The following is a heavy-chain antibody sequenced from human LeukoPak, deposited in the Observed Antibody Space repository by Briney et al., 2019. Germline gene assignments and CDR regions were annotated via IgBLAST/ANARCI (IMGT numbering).Heavy chain of an antibody. Sequence: ASVKVSCKASGYTFTGYYMHWERQAPGQGLEWMGWVYPNSGGTNYPQKFQGRVTMTRDTSTTTAYMEVSRLTSDDTAVYYCARASRPTVTIDPYYFDYWGQGTLVTVSS. CDR3: ARASRPTVTIDPYYFDY. J-gene: IGHJ4*02. CDR1: GYTFTGYY. CDR2: VYPNSGGT. D-gene: IGHD4-17*01. V-gene: IGHV1-2*02.